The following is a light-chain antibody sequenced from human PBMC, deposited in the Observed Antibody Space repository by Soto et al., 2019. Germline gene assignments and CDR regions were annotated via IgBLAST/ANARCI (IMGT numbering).Light chain of an antibody. CDR3: SSYTSSSTLYV. V-gene: IGLV2-14*01. Sequence: QSALTQAACVSGSPGQSITISCTGTSSDVGGYNYVSWYQQHPGKAPKLMIYEASSRPSGVSNRFSGSKSGNTASLTISGLQAEDEADYYCSSYTSSSTLYVFGTGTKVT. CDR1: SSDVGGYNY. J-gene: IGLJ1*01. CDR2: EAS.